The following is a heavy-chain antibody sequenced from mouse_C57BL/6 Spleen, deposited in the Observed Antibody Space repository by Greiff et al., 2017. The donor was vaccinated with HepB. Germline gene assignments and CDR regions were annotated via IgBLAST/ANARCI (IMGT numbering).Heavy chain of an antibody. CDR2: ISYDGSN. CDR3: AREYWYYFDY. CDR1: GYSITSGYY. Sequence: EVQLQQSGPGLVKPSQSLSLTCSVTGYSITSGYYWNWIRQFPGNKLEWMGYISYDGSNNYNPSLKNRISITRDTSTNQFFLKLNSVTTEDTATYYCAREYWYYFDYWGQGTTLTVSA. V-gene: IGHV3-6*01. D-gene: IGHD4-1*01. J-gene: IGHJ2*01.